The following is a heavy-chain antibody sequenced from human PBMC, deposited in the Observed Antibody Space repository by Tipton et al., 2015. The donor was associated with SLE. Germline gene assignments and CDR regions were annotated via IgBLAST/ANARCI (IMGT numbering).Heavy chain of an antibody. CDR3: ARVVGSGGAYYYDSSVYYGIDY. CDR1: GGSIRSSSYY. CDR2: IYYSGRT. V-gene: IGHV4-39*01. Sequence: TLSLTCTVSGGSIRSSSYYWGWIRQPPGKGLEWIGSIYYSGRTYYNPALKSRNTISEDTSKNQFSLKLSSVTAADTAIYYCARVVGSGGAYYYDSSVYYGIDYWGQGTLVAVSS. D-gene: IGHD3-22*01. J-gene: IGHJ4*02.